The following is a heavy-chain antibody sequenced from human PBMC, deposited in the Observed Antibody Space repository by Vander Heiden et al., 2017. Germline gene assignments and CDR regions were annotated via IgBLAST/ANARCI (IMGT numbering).Heavy chain of an antibody. CDR3: AGDGAVAGMGSFDY. V-gene: IGHV4-59*01. CDR2: IYDGGST. D-gene: IGHD6-19*01. J-gene: IGHJ4*02. CDR1: GSALSTYY. Sequence: QMKLQESGTGLEKPPETLCHTCTESGSALSTYYWSWIRQPPGKGLEWIGYIYDGGSTNYNPALKSRVTISVGTSKNQYSLKLSSVTAADTAVYYCAGDGAVAGMGSFDYWGQGALVTVSS.